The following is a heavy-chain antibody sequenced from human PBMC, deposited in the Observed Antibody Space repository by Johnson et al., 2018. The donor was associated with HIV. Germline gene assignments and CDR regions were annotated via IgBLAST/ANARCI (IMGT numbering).Heavy chain of an antibody. V-gene: IGHV3-30*04. CDR2: ISYDGSNK. CDR3: AREYSSLSQGAFDI. CDR1: GFTFSSYA. D-gene: IGHD6-6*01. J-gene: IGHJ3*02. Sequence: QVQLVESGGGLVQPGGSLRLSCAASGFTFSSYAMHWVRQAPGKGLEWVGVISYDGSNKYYADSVKGRFTISRDNSKNTMSLQMNSPRVEDTAVYYCAREYSSLSQGAFDIWGQGTMVTVSS.